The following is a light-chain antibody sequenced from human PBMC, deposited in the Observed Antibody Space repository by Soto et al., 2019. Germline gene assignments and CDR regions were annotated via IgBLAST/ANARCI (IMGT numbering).Light chain of an antibody. CDR2: KAS. CDR3: QQYNSYSYP. CDR1: QSISSW. Sequence: DIQMTQSPSTLSASVGDRVTITCRASQSISSWLAWYQQKPGKAPNLLIYKASSLERGVPSRFSGSGSGTEFTLTISSLQPDDFATYYCQQYNSYSYPFGQGTKLEI. V-gene: IGKV1-5*03. J-gene: IGKJ2*01.